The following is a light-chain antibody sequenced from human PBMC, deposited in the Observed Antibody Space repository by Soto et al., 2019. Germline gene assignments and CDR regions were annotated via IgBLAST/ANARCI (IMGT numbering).Light chain of an antibody. J-gene: IGKJ4*01. Sequence: DIQMTQSASSLPASVGDTVTISCQASQDISNYLNWYQQKPGKAPKLLIYDVFNLETGVPSRFSGSGSGTDFTLIISNLQPEDFATYYCQQYDQLPITFGGGTKVDI. CDR3: QQYDQLPIT. CDR1: QDISNY. CDR2: DVF. V-gene: IGKV1-33*01.